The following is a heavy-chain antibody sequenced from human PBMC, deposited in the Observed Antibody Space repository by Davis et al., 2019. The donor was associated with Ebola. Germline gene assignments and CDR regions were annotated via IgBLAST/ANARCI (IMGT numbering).Heavy chain of an antibody. D-gene: IGHD6-13*01. V-gene: IGHV3-7*01. J-gene: IGHJ4*02. CDR3: ASITTAV. Sequence: GGSLRLSCAASGFTSSSYWMSWVRQAPGKWLEWVATISGDGSGNYCVDSLKGRFTISRDNVKNSLYLQMNNLRVEDTAVYYCASITTAVWGQGTLVTVSS. CDR2: ISGDGSGN. CDR1: GFTSSSYW.